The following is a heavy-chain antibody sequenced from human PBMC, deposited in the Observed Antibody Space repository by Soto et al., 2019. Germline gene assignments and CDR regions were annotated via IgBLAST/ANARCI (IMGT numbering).Heavy chain of an antibody. V-gene: IGHV3-74*01. D-gene: IGHD1-26*01. J-gene: IGHJ2*01. CDR3: GRDIESSGIGYFDF. CDR2: MNSAGSST. Sequence: EVQLVESGGGLVQPGGSLRLSCAASGFTFSSYWMHWVRQVPGKGLVWVSRMNSAGSSTSYADSVRGRFSMSRDNAKNSLYLQMNSLRAEDAAVYDCGRDIESSGIGYFDFWGRGTLVTVSS. CDR1: GFTFSSYW.